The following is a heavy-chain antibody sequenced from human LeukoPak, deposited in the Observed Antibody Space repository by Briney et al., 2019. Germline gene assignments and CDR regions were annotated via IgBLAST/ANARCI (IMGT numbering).Heavy chain of an antibody. D-gene: IGHD5-12*01. J-gene: IGHJ4*02. CDR1: GYSISSGFY. CDR2: LYYTGSA. Sequence: PSETLSLTCGVSGYSISSGFYWGWIRQPPGKGLQWIGSLYYTGSAEYNPSLKSRLTMSMDKSKNQFSLKLNSVTAADTAVYYCARLWSGYSFDYWGQGTLVTVSS. V-gene: IGHV4-38-2*01. CDR3: ARLWSGYSFDY.